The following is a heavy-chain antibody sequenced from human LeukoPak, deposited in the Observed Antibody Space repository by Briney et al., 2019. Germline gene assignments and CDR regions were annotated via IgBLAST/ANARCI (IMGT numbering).Heavy chain of an antibody. CDR2: ISSSSRTI. J-gene: IGHJ4*02. D-gene: IGHD3-10*01. CDR3: ARDYASDY. V-gene: IGHV3-48*04. Sequence: GGSLRLSCAASGFSFSSYSMNWVRQAPGKGLEWVSYISSSSRTIYYADSVKGRFTISRDNAKNSLYLQMSSLRAEDTAVYYCARDYASDYWGQGTLVTVSS. CDR1: GFSFSSYS.